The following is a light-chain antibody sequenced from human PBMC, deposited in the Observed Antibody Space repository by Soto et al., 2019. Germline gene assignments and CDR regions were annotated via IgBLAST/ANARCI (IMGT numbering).Light chain of an antibody. V-gene: IGLV2-14*01. CDR2: EVT. CDR1: SGDIGSYNR. CDR3: SSYTNINTRACV. Sequence: QSVRTQPATVSGSPGQSITISFTGTSGDIGSYNRVSWYQQHPGKAPKLIIYEVTDRPSGVSNRFSGSKSGNTASLTISGLQAEDEAEYYCSSYTNINTRACVFGTGTKVTVL. J-gene: IGLJ1*01.